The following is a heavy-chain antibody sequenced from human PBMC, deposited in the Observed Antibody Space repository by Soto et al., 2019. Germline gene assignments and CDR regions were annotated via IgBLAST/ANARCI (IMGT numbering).Heavy chain of an antibody. CDR2: FDPEDGET. D-gene: IGHD6-19*01. CDR3: ATTDSSGWQNDAFDI. CDR1: GYTLTELS. V-gene: IGHV1-24*01. Sequence: ASVKVSCKVSGYTLTELSMHWVRQAPGKGLEWMGGFDPEDGETIYAQKFQGRDTMTEDTSTDTAYMELSSLRSEDTAVYYCATTDSSGWQNDAFDIWGQGTMVTVSS. J-gene: IGHJ3*02.